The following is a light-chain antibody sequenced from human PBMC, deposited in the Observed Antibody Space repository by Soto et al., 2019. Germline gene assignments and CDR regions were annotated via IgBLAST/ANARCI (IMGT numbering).Light chain of an antibody. J-gene: IGLJ3*02. CDR2: ANT. CDR1: RSNIGAVFD. Sequence: QSVLTQPPSGSWAPGQRVTISCTGSRSNIGAVFDVHWYQQLPGTAPKLLIYANTNRPSGVPDRFSGSKSGTSASLAITGLQAEDEADYYCQSYDNSLSALVFGGGTKLTVL. CDR3: QSYDNSLSALV. V-gene: IGLV1-40*01.